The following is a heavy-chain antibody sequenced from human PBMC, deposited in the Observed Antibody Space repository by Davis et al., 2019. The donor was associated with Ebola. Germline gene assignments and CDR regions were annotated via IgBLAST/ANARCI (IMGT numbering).Heavy chain of an antibody. D-gene: IGHD3-22*01. CDR3: ARPTYYYDSSGYYSFLDY. Sequence: AASVKASCKASGGTFSSYAISWVRQAPGQGLEWMGRIIPILGIANYAQKFQGRVTITADKSTGTAYMELSSLRSEDTAVYYCARPTYYYDSSGYYSFLDYWGQGTLVTVSS. CDR2: IIPILGIA. J-gene: IGHJ4*02. V-gene: IGHV1-69*04. CDR1: GGTFSSYA.